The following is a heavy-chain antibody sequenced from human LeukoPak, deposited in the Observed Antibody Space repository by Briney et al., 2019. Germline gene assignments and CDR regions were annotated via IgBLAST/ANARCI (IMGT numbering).Heavy chain of an antibody. J-gene: IGHJ5*02. CDR3: ARGDLKSDWFDP. V-gene: IGHV4-61*02. CDR1: GGSISSDLYY. CDR2: FYNSGRT. Sequence: SQTLSLTCTLSGGSISSDLYYWHWIRQPAGKVLEWIGRFYNSGRTNFNPSLKSRVTISADTSKNQFSLKLRSVTAADTAVYYCARGDLKSDWFDPWGQGTLVIVST. D-gene: IGHD3-3*01.